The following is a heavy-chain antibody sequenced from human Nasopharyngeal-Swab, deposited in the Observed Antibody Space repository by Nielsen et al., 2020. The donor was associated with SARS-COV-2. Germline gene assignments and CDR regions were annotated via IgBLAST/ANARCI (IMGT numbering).Heavy chain of an antibody. CDR3: TRVAVYYDSSGYYSG. CDR2: IKSKTDGGTT. Sequence: GGSLRLSCAASGFTFSNAWMSWVRQAPGKGLEWVGRIKSKTDGGTTDYAAPVKGRFTISRDDSKSIAYLQMNSLKTEDTAVYYCTRVAVYYDSSGYYSGWGQGTLVTVSS. CDR1: GFTFSNAW. J-gene: IGHJ4*02. V-gene: IGHV3-15*01. D-gene: IGHD3-22*01.